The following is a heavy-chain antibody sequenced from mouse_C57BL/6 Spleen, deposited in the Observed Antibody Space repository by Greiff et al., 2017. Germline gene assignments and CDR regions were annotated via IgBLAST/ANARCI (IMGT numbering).Heavy chain of an antibody. CDR1: GYTFTSYW. V-gene: IGHV1-64*01. Sequence: QVQLQQPGAELVKPGASVKLSCKASGYTFTSYWMHWVKQRPGQGLEWIGMIHPNSGSTNYNEKFKSKATLTVDKSSSTAYMQLSGLTSEDSAVYYCARWGVTRYFDVWGTGTTVTVSS. CDR3: ARWGVTRYFDV. D-gene: IGHD2-2*01. CDR2: IHPNSGST. J-gene: IGHJ1*03.